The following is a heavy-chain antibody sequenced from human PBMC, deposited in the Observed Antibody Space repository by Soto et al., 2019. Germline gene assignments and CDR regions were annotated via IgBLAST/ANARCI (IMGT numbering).Heavy chain of an antibody. V-gene: IGHV2-70*04. CDR3: AHIEVPGSAFDI. CDR2: IDWDDDK. J-gene: IGHJ3*02. CDR1: GFSFTTSEMR. Sequence: GPTLVNPTQTLTLTCTFSGFSFTTSEMRVGWIRQPPGKALEWLARIDWDDDKFYSTSLKTRLTISKDTSKNLVVLTMTNMDPVDTATYYCAHIEVPGSAFDIWGQGTMVTVSS. D-gene: IGHD2-15*01.